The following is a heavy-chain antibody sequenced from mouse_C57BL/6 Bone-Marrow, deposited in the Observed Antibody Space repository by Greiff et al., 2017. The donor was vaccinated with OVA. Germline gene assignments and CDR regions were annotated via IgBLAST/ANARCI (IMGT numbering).Heavy chain of an antibody. CDR2: IRSKSNNYAT. CDR1: GFSFNTYA. J-gene: IGHJ4*01. V-gene: IGHV10-1*01. Sequence: EVKVVESGGGLVQPKGSLKLSCAASGFSFNTYAMNWVRQAPGKGLEWVARIRSKSNNYATYYADSVKDRFTISRDDSDSMLYLQMNNLKTEDTAMYYCVRQTDGYYYAMDYWGQGTSVTVSS. D-gene: IGHD2-3*01. CDR3: VRQTDGYYYAMDY.